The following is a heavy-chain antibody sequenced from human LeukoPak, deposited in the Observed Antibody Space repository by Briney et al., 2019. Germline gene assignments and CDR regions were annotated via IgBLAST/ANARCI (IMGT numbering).Heavy chain of an antibody. Sequence: SETLSLTCTVSGVSISSYYWSWIRQPPGKGLEWIGYIYYSGSTNYNPSLKSRVTISVDTSKNQFSLKLSSVTAADTAVYYCARGSRADIVATIGDAFDIWGQGTMVTVSS. V-gene: IGHV4-59*01. D-gene: IGHD5-12*01. J-gene: IGHJ3*02. CDR1: GVSISSYY. CDR3: ARGSRADIVATIGDAFDI. CDR2: IYYSGST.